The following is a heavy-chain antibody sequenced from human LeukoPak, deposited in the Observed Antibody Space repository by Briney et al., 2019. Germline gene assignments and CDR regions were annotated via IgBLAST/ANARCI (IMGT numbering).Heavy chain of an antibody. V-gene: IGHV3-7*01. CDR2: IKQDGSDN. Sequence: GGSLRLSCAASAFPFSGYSMSWVRQAPGKGLEWVANIKQDGSDNYYVDSVKGRFTISRDNAKNSLYLQMNSLRVDDTAVYYCARNFGWRLDYLGQGTLVTVSS. CDR1: AFPFSGYS. CDR3: ARNFGWRLDY. D-gene: IGHD3-9*01. J-gene: IGHJ4*02.